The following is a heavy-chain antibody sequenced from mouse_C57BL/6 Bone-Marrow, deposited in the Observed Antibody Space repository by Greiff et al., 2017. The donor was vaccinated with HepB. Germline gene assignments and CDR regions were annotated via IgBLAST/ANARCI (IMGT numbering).Heavy chain of an antibody. CDR2: ISDGGSYT. J-gene: IGHJ2*01. CDR1: GFTFSSYA. V-gene: IGHV5-4*01. D-gene: IGHD2-5*01. Sequence: EVQLQESGGGLVKPGGSLKLSCAASGFTFSSYAMSWVRQTPEKRLEWVATISDGGSYTYYPDNVKGRFTISRDNAKNNLYLQMSHLKSEDTAMYYCARSYYSNFYYFDYWGQGTTLTVSS. CDR3: ARSYYSNFYYFDY.